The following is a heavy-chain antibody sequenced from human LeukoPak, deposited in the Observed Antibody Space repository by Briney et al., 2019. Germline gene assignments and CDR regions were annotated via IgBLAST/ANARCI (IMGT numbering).Heavy chain of an antibody. Sequence: QPGGSLRLSCAASGFTFSSKWMHWVRQAPGRGLVWVSRISPDGGFATYADSVKARFTISRDNSKNTLYLQMSSLRAEDTAVYYCVKDLMGGSYVSVDWGQGTLVTVSS. D-gene: IGHD1-26*01. CDR1: GFTFSSKW. V-gene: IGHV3-74*03. CDR3: VKDLMGGSYVSVD. J-gene: IGHJ4*02. CDR2: ISPDGGFA.